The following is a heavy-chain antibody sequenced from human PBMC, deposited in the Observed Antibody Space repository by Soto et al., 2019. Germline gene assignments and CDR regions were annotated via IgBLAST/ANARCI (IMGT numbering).Heavy chain of an antibody. Sequence: QVQLVESGGGVVQPGRSLRLSCAASGFTFSSYGMHWVRQAPGKGLEWVAVIWYDGSNKYYADSVKGRFTISRDNSKNMLYLQIDSLRAEDTAVYYCASLYYYGSGSYFGHYYYYMDVWGKGTTVTVSS. V-gene: IGHV3-33*01. D-gene: IGHD3-10*01. CDR3: ASLYYYGSGSYFGHYYYYMDV. CDR1: GFTFSSYG. CDR2: IWYDGSNK. J-gene: IGHJ6*03.